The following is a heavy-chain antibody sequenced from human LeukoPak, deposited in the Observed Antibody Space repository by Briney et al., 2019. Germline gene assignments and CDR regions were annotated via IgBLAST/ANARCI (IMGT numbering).Heavy chain of an antibody. J-gene: IGHJ4*02. V-gene: IGHV3-21*01. Sequence: GGSLRLSCAASGFTFSSYSMNWVRQAPGKGLEWVSSISSSSSYIYYADSVKGRFTISRDNAKNSLYLRMNSLRAEDTAVYYCARGFSGTADYWGQGTLVTVSS. CDR3: ARGFSGTADY. CDR2: ISSSSSYI. CDR1: GFTFSSYS. D-gene: IGHD1-1*01.